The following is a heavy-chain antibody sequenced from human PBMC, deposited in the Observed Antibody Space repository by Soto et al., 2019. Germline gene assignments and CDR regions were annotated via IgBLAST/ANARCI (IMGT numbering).Heavy chain of an antibody. CDR1: GYTFTGYY. Sequence: ASVKVSCKASGYTFTGYYMHWVRQAPGQGLEWMGWINPNSGGTNYAQKFQDWVTMTRDTSISTAYMELGRLRSDDTAVYYCARGSHSMGRIVVVPAAQEGFYYYGMDVWGQGTTVTVSS. J-gene: IGHJ6*02. CDR3: ARGSHSMGRIVVVPAAQEGFYYYGMDV. V-gene: IGHV1-2*04. CDR2: INPNSGGT. D-gene: IGHD2-2*01.